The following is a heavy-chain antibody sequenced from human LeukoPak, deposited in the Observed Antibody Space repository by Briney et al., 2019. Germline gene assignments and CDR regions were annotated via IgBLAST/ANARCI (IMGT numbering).Heavy chain of an antibody. J-gene: IGHJ4*02. CDR2: ISSSGSTI. V-gene: IGHV3-48*03. CDR3: ARDQGQLDYCDSSGGGY. CDR1: GFTFSSYE. Sequence: GGSLRLSCAASGFTFSSYEMNWVRQAPGKGLEWVSYISSSGSTIYYADSVKGRFTISRDNAKNSLYLQMNSLRAEDTAVYYCARDQGQLDYCDSSGGGYWGQGTLVTVSS. D-gene: IGHD3-22*01.